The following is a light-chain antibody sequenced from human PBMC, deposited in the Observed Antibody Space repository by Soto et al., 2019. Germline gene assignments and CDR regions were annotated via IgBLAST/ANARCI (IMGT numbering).Light chain of an antibody. CDR2: DAS. V-gene: IGKV3D-15*01. CDR1: QSVSSN. J-gene: IGKJ4*01. Sequence: EIVMTQSPATLSVSPGERATLSCRASQSVSSNLAWYQQKPGQAPSLLIYDASTRATGIPARFSGSGSGTEFTLTISSLQSEDCAVYYCQQYNNWPLLTFGGGTKVEIK. CDR3: QQYNNWPLLT.